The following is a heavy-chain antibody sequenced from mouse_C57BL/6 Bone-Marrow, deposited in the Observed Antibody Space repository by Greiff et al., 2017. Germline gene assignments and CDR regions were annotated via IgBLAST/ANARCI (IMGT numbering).Heavy chain of an antibody. J-gene: IGHJ2*01. V-gene: IGHV1-82*01. CDR2: IYPGDGDT. CDR1: GYAFSSSW. D-gene: IGHD2-4*01. CDR3: AREGIYYDYGY. Sequence: VQRVESGPELVKPGASVKISCKASGYAFSSSWLNWVKQRPGKGLEWIGRIYPGDGDTNYNGKFKGKATLTADKSSSTAYMQLSSLTSEDSAVYFCAREGIYYDYGYWGQGTTLTVSS.